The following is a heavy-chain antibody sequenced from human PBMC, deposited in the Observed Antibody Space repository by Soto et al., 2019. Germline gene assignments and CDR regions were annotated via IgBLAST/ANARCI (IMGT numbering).Heavy chain of an antibody. J-gene: IGHJ4*02. CDR3: AREPITIEGKVLRFLEWFTIYYFDY. CDR2: INPSGGST. CDR1: GYTFTSYY. V-gene: IGHV1-46*03. D-gene: IGHD3-3*01. Sequence: ASVKVSCKASGYTFTSYYMHWVRQAPGQGLEWMGIINPSGGSTSYAQKFQGRVTMTRDTSTSTVYMELSSLRSEDTAVYYCAREPITIEGKVLRFLEWFTIYYFDYWGQGTLVTVSS.